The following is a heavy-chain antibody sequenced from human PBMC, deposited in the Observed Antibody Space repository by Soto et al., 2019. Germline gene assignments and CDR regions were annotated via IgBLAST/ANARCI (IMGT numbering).Heavy chain of an antibody. V-gene: IGHV3-30-3*01. CDR3: ARDPDYDFWSGYLNYYYGMDV. J-gene: IGHJ6*02. D-gene: IGHD3-3*01. CDR1: GFTFSSYA. CDR2: ISYDGSNK. Sequence: GGSLRLSCAASGFTFSSYAMHWVRQAPGKGLEWVAVISYDGSNKYYADSVKGRFTISRDNSKNTLYLQMNSLRAEDTAVYYCARDPDYDFWSGYLNYYYGMDVWGQGTTVTVSS.